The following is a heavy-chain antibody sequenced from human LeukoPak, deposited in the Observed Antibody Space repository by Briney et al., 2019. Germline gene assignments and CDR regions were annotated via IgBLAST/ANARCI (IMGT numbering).Heavy chain of an antibody. CDR1: GGTFSSYA. Sequence: GASVKVSCKASGGTFSSYAISWVRQAPGQGLEWMGGIIPIFGTATYAQKFQGRVTITADKSTSTAYMELSSLRSEDTAVYYCARDMQQPPLTGPILGEWGQGTLVTVSS. D-gene: IGHD3-9*01. CDR2: IIPIFGTA. CDR3: ARDMQQPPLTGPILGE. J-gene: IGHJ4*02. V-gene: IGHV1-69*06.